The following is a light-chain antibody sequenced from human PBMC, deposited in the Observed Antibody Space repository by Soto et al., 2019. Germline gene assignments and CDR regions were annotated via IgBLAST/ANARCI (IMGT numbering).Light chain of an antibody. J-gene: IGLJ1*01. CDR2: EVN. Sequence: QSVLTQPASVSGSPGQSITISCTGTSSDVGGYKYVSWYQHHPGKGPKLMIYEVNYRPSGVSDRFSGSKSGNTASLTITGLQAEDAADYYCTSCITANTRCVFGSGTKLTVL. CDR3: TSCITANTRCV. V-gene: IGLV2-14*01. CDR1: SSDVGGYKY.